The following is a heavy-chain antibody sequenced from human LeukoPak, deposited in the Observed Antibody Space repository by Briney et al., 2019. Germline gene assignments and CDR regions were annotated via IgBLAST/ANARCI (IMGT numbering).Heavy chain of an antibody. V-gene: IGHV3-66*01. CDR3: AREIRARDLYYYYGMDV. CDR1: GFTVSSNY. CDR2: IYSGGST. Sequence: TGGSLRLSCAASGFTVSSNYLSWVRKAPGKGLEWVSVIYSGGSTYYADSVKGGFTISRDNSKTTLYLQMNSLRAEDTAVYYCAREIRARDLYYYYGMDVSGQGTTVTASS. J-gene: IGHJ6*02.